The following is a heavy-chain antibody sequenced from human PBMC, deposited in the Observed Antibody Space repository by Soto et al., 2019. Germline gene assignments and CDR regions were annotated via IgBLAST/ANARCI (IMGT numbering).Heavy chain of an antibody. CDR2: ISGSGGST. Sequence: EVQLLESGGGLVQPGGSLRLSCAASGFTFTSYAMSWVRQAPGKGLEWVSAISGSGGSTYYADSVKGRFTNSRDNSKNSLYLQMTGLSAEYTAVYYCARHSGYGVLGDYWGQGTLVAVSS. V-gene: IGHV3-23*01. CDR3: ARHSGYGVLGDY. D-gene: IGHD5-12*01. J-gene: IGHJ4*02. CDR1: GFTFTSYA.